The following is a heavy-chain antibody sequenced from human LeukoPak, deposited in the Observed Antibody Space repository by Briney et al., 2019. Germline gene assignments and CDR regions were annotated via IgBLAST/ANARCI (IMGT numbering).Heavy chain of an antibody. CDR3: ARHNYDYVWGSSYPDY. D-gene: IGHD3-16*01. Sequence: SETLSLTCAVYGGSFSGYYWSWIRQPPGKGLEWIGEINQSGSTNCNPSLKSRVTISVDTSKNQFSLKLSSVTAADTAVYYCARHNYDYVWGSSYPDYWGQGTLVTVSS. CDR1: GGSFSGYY. CDR2: INQSGST. J-gene: IGHJ4*02. V-gene: IGHV4-34*01.